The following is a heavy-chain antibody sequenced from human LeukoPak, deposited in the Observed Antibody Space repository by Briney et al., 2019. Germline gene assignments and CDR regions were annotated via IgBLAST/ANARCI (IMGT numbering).Heavy chain of an antibody. J-gene: IGHJ5*02. CDR1: GGSFSGYY. V-gene: IGHV4-4*07. CDR2: IYTSGST. D-gene: IGHD3-10*01. Sequence: SETLSLTCAVYGGSFSGYYWSWIRQPAGKGLEWIGRIYTSGSTNYNPSLKSRVTMSVDTSKNQFSLKLSSVTAADTAVYYCARDRTPITMVRTNWFDPWGQGTLVTVSS. CDR3: ARDRTPITMVRTNWFDP.